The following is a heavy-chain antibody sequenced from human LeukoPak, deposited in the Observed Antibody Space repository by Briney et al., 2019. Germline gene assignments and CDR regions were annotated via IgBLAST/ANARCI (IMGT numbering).Heavy chain of an antibody. CDR2: IKQDGSEK. V-gene: IGHV3-7*01. J-gene: IGHJ4*02. Sequence: GGSLRLSCAASGFTFSSYWMSWVRQAPGKGLEWVANIKQDGSEKYYVDSVKGRFTISRDNAKNSLYLQMNSLRAEDTAVYYCARDQARSWLELYYFDYWGQGTLVTVSS. CDR3: ARDQARSWLELYYFDY. D-gene: IGHD6-13*01. CDR1: GFTFSSYW.